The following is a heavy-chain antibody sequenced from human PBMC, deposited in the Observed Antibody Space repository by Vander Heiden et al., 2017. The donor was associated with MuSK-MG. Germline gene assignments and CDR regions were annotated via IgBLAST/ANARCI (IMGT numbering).Heavy chain of an antibody. V-gene: IGHV1-8*03. CDR1: GYIFTSYD. CDR2: MNPNSGNT. CDR3: ARVDRYDYDSSGHCLDY. D-gene: IGHD3-22*01. J-gene: IGHJ4*02. Sequence: KPGASVKVSCKASGYIFTSYDINWVRQATGQGLEWMGWMNPNSGNTGYAQKFQGRVTITRNTSISTAYMELSSLRSEDTAVYYCARVDRYDYDSSGHCLDYWGQGTLVTVSS.